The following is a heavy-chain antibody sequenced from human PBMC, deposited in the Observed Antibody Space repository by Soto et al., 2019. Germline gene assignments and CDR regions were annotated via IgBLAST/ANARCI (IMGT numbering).Heavy chain of an antibody. D-gene: IGHD2-15*01. V-gene: IGHV3-23*04. Sequence: EVQLVESGGDLVQPGGSLRLSCAASGFTFSNYAMTWVRQAPGKGLEWVSSTRGGGDREYTYYADSVKGRFTMSRDNSKNTLFLQMNGLRAEYTAIYYCAKYIAATTPYFDSWGQGTLVTVSS. CDR2: TRGGGDREYT. CDR3: AKYIAATTPYFDS. J-gene: IGHJ4*02. CDR1: GFTFSNYA.